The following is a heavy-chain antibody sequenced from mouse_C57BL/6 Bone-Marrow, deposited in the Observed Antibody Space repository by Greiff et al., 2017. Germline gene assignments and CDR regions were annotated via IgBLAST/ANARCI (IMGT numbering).Heavy chain of an antibody. CDR1: GYTFTEYT. CDR3: ARHEPYGSSYGFAY. D-gene: IGHD1-1*01. J-gene: IGHJ3*01. CDR2: FYPGSGSI. Sequence: LQESGAELVKPGASVKLSCKASGYTFTEYTIHWVKQRSGQGLGWIGWFYPGSGSIKYNEKFKDKATLTADKSSSTVYIELSRLTSEDSAVYFCARHEPYGSSYGFAYWGQGTLVTVSA. V-gene: IGHV1-62-2*01.